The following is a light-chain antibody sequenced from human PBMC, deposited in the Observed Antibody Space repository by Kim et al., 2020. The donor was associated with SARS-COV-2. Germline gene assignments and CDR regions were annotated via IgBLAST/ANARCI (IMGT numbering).Light chain of an antibody. V-gene: IGKV3-15*01. CDR3: QQHNDWPYT. Sequence: EIVLTQSPATLSVSPGERATLSCRASQSVSDKLNWYQQKPGQAPRLLIYRASARAAGFPAGFSGSGSGTDFTLTISSLQSEDSAVYYCQQHNDWPYTFGQGNKLE. J-gene: IGKJ2*01. CDR1: QSVSDK. CDR2: RAS.